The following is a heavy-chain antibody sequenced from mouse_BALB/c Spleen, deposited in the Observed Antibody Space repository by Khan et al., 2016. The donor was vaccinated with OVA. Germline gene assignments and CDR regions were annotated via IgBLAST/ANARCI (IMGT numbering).Heavy chain of an antibody. V-gene: IGHV5-6*01. CDR1: GFTFSSYS. D-gene: IGHD4-1*01. CDR2: ISSGGDYT. J-gene: IGHJ3*01. Sequence: EVMLVESGGDLVKPGGSLKFSCAASGFTFSSYSMSWVRQTPDKRLEWVATISSGGDYTYYSDNVKGRFTISRDNAKNTLYLQMSSLKSEDTAMYYWASHLTGSFAYWGQGTLVTVSA. CDR3: ASHLTGSFAY.